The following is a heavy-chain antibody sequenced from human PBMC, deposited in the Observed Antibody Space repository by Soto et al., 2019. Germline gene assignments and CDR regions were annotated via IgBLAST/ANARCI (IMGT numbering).Heavy chain of an antibody. Sequence: LILSYAASVFNFSSYGMHSFRQAPGKGLEWVAVISYDGSNKYYADSVKGRFTISRDNSKNTLYLQRNSLRAEDTAVYYYAKDRRGMDVWGQGTTVTVSS. CDR1: VFNFSSYG. CDR3: AKDRRGMDV. J-gene: IGHJ6*02. V-gene: IGHV3-30*18. CDR2: ISYDGSNK.